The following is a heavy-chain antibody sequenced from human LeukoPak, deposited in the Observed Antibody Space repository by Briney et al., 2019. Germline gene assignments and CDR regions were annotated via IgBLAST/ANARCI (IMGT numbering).Heavy chain of an antibody. Sequence: SETLSLTCTVSGGSISGYYWSWIRQPAGQGLEWIGRIYTSGSTNYNPSLKSRVTMSVDTSKNQFSLKLSSVTAADTAVYYCARESDSSGYPYWYFDLWGRGTLVTVSS. D-gene: IGHD3-22*01. V-gene: IGHV4-4*07. CDR1: GGSISGYY. CDR3: ARESDSSGYPYWYFDL. CDR2: IYTSGST. J-gene: IGHJ2*01.